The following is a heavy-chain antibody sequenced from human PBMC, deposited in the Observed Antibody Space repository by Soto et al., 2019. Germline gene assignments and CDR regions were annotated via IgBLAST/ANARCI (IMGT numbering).Heavy chain of an antibody. CDR2: ISSISSYI. J-gene: IGHJ6*02. CDR1: GFTFSSFS. Sequence: GGLLSPPRAASGFTFSSFSINWVRQAPGKGLEWVSSISSISSYIYYADSVKGRFTISRDNAKNSLYLQMNSLRAEDTAVYYCARETLGYCSSTSCSVRYYYGMDVWGQGTTVTVS. CDR3: ARETLGYCSSTSCSVRYYYGMDV. V-gene: IGHV3-21*01. D-gene: IGHD2-2*01.